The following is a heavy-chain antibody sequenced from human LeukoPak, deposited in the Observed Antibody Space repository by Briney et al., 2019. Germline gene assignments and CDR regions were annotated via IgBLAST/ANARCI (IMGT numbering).Heavy chain of an antibody. Sequence: SETLSLTCTVSGGSISSYYWSWIRQPPGKGLEWIGYIYYSGSTNYNPSLKSRVTISVDTSKNQFSLKLSSVTAADTAVYYCARGEYSSSWYTGEDAFDIWGQGTMVTVSS. V-gene: IGHV4-59*01. D-gene: IGHD6-13*01. CDR2: IYYSGST. J-gene: IGHJ3*02. CDR3: ARGEYSSSWYTGEDAFDI. CDR1: GGSISSYY.